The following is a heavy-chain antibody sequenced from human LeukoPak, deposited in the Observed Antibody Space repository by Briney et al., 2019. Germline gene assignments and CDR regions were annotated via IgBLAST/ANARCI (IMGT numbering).Heavy chain of an antibody. Sequence: ASVKVSCKASGYTFISYGITWVRQAPGQGLEWMGWISPYTTKTNYAQSLQGRVTMTTDTSTSTAYMELRSLRSDDAAVYYCAREGGVGPTAPPDYYSYQMDVWGKGTTVTVSS. J-gene: IGHJ6*03. CDR2: ISPYTTKT. CDR1: GYTFISYG. CDR3: AREGGVGPTAPPDYYSYQMDV. V-gene: IGHV1-18*01. D-gene: IGHD1-26*01.